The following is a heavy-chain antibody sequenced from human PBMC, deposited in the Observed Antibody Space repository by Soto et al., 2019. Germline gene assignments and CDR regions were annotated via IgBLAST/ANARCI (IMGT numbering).Heavy chain of an antibody. V-gene: IGHV4-61*08. CDR2: IYNNGNT. Sequence: SETLSLTCTVSGDSISRGAYYWTWIRQHPGTGLEWIGNIYNNGNTKYNPSLKSRVTMSVDTSKNQFSLKLISVTAADTAKYFCAREGNLGRWLQPLDFWGQGTLVTVSS. J-gene: IGHJ4*02. CDR3: AREGNLGRWLQPLDF. D-gene: IGHD5-12*01. CDR1: GDSISRGAYY.